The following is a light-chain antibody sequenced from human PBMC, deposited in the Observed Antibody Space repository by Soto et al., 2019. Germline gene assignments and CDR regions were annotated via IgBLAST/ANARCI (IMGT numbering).Light chain of an antibody. V-gene: IGKV3-20*01. CDR1: QSVSSSY. J-gene: IGKJ5*01. Sequence: EIVVSQSPGTLSLSPAERATLSCRASQSVSSSYLAWYQQKPGQAPRLLIYGASSRATGFPDRFSGSGSGTDFTLTISRLEPEDFAVYYCQHYGSSPPITFGQRTLPEIK. CDR2: GAS. CDR3: QHYGSSPPIT.